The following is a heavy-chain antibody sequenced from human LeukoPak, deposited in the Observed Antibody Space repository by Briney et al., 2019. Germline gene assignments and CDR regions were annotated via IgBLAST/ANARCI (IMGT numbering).Heavy chain of an antibody. CDR3: ARHGGSCTFDF. CDR1: GGSISSYY. Sequence: PSETLSLTCTVSGGSISSYYWSWIRQPPGKGLELIGYMYDSGSTNYNPSLKSRVTISVDTSKSQFSLRLSSVTAADTAVYYCARHGGSCTFDFWGQGVLVTVSS. D-gene: IGHD2-15*01. CDR2: MYDSGST. J-gene: IGHJ4*02. V-gene: IGHV4-59*01.